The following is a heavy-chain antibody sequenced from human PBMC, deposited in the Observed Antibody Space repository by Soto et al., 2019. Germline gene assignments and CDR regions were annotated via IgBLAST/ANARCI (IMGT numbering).Heavy chain of an antibody. Sequence: GGSLRLSCAASGFTFSSYAMSWVRQAPGKGLEWVSAISGSGGSTYYADSVKGRFTISRDNSKNTLYLQMNSLRAEDTAVYYCARATGQLYSSGWYYFDYWGQGTLGTVSS. D-gene: IGHD6-19*01. CDR1: GFTFSSYA. V-gene: IGHV3-23*01. J-gene: IGHJ4*02. CDR2: ISGSGGST. CDR3: ARATGQLYSSGWYYFDY.